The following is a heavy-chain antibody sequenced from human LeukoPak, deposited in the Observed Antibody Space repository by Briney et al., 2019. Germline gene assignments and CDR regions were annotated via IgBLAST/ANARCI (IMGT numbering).Heavy chain of an antibody. CDR2: INSGGGTT. D-gene: IGHD3-10*01. CDR3: AKGSDGAGSYRPFDY. CDR1: GFTFSSST. J-gene: IGHJ4*02. Sequence: GGSLRLSCAASGFTFSSSTMSWLRQAPGKGLEWVSAINSGGGTTSAESVKRRFTISRDNSKNTLYLQMNSLRAEDTAVYYCAKGSDGAGSYRPFDYWRQGTLVTVPS. V-gene: IGHV3-23*01.